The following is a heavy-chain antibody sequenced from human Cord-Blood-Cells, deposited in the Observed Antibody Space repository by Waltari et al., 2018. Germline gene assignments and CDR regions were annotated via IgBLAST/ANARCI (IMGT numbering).Heavy chain of an antibody. Sequence: EVQLVESGGGLVKPGGSLRLSCAASGFTFSSYSMNWVRQAPGKGLEWVSSISSSSSYIYYADSVNGRFTISRDNAKNSLYLQMNSLRAEDTAVYYCAREGVAAANDYWGQGTLVTVSS. CDR2: ISSSSSYI. D-gene: IGHD6-13*01. V-gene: IGHV3-21*01. J-gene: IGHJ4*02. CDR3: AREGVAAANDY. CDR1: GFTFSSYS.